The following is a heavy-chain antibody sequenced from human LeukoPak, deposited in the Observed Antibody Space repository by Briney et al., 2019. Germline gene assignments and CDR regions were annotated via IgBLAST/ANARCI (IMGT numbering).Heavy chain of an antibody. D-gene: IGHD4-17*01. CDR1: GFTFSTYW. J-gene: IGHJ1*01. CDR3: ARGEYSDHSEYFWY. V-gene: IGHV3-7*01. CDR2: IKQDGSEK. Sequence: GGSLRLSCVGSGFTFSTYWMSWVRQAPGKGLEWVANIKQDGSEKYYVDSVKGRFSISRDNAKNSLYLQMNSLTDGDTAVYYCARGEYSDHSEYFWYWGQGTLVTVTS.